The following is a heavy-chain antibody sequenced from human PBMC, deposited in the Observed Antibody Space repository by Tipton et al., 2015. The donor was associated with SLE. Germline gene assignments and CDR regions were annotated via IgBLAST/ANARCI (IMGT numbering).Heavy chain of an antibody. CDR2: IDPSGGT. Sequence: TLSLTCTVSGGSISSSSYYWHWVRQAPTKGLEWIGEIDPSGGTNYNPSLKSRVSISLEMSKNQFSLTLTSMTAADTAVYSCARGRRQRSDAFDVWGHGALVTVSS. CDR3: ARGRRQRSDAFDV. D-gene: IGHD6-25*01. V-gene: IGHV4-39*07. CDR1: GGSISSSSYY. J-gene: IGHJ3*01.